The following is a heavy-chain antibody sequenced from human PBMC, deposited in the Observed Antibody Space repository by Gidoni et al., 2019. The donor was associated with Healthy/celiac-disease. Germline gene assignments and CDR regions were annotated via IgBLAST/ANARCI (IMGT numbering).Heavy chain of an antibody. CDR1: GFSLSTSGVG. Sequence: QITLKESGPTLVKPTQTLTLTCTFSGFSLSTSGVGVGWIRQPPGKALEWLALIYWDDDKRYSPSLKSRLTITKDTSKNQVVLTMTNMDPVDTATYYCAHWRGYYDFWSGYYSYGMDVWGQGTTVTVSS. D-gene: IGHD3-3*01. V-gene: IGHV2-5*02. J-gene: IGHJ6*02. CDR3: AHWRGYYDFWSGYYSYGMDV. CDR2: IYWDDDK.